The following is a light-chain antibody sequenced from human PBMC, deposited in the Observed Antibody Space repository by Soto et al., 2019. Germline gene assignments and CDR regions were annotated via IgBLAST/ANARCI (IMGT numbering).Light chain of an antibody. CDR2: GAS. V-gene: IGKV3-15*01. CDR1: QSLSSN. Sequence: EIVLTQSPATLSVSPGERATLSCRASQSLSSNLAWYQQKPGQAPRLLIYGASTRATGIPARFSGSGSGTEFTLTISSLQSEDFAVYYCQQYGRSPGLFTFGPGTKVDIK. J-gene: IGKJ3*01. CDR3: QQYGRSPGLFT.